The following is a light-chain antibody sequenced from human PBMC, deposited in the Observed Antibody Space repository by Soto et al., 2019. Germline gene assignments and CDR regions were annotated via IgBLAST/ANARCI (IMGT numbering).Light chain of an antibody. V-gene: IGKV1-27*01. CDR3: QKYNSAPRT. CDR1: QGISNY. J-gene: IGKJ4*01. Sequence: DVQMTQAPSSLSASGGDRVTITCRASQGISNYLAWYQQKPGKVPKLLIYAASILQSGVPSRFSGSGSGTDFNLTISSLQPEDVANYYCQKYNSAPRTFGGGTKVEIK. CDR2: AAS.